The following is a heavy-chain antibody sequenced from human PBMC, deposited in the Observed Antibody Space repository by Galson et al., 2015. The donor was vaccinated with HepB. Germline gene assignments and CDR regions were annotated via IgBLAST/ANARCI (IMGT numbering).Heavy chain of an antibody. CDR2: IRSKANNYAT. V-gene: IGHV3-73*01. CDR1: GYTFSDSA. Sequence: SLRLSCAGSGYTFSDSAMHWVRQASGKGLEWVGRIRSKANNYATAYAASMKGRFTISRDDSKNTAYLQMNSLKTEDTAVHYCTTAKNFWSGSTTHNWFDPWGQGTLVTVSS. J-gene: IGHJ5*02. D-gene: IGHD3-3*01. CDR3: TTAKNFWSGSTTHNWFDP.